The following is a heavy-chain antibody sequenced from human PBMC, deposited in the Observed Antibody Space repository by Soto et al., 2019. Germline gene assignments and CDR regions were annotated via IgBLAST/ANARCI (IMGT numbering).Heavy chain of an antibody. V-gene: IGHV3-7*03. CDR1: GFTFISSF. Sequence: PVGSLRLSCVASGFTFISSFMGWVGQAPGKGLEWVANINQDGGGTYYVDSVEGRFTISRDNAKDSLYLQMNSLRGEDTAVYYCARYFRGSGRYFFDYWGQGTLVTVSS. J-gene: IGHJ4*02. CDR2: INQDGGGT. D-gene: IGHD6-19*01. CDR3: ARYFRGSGRYFFDY.